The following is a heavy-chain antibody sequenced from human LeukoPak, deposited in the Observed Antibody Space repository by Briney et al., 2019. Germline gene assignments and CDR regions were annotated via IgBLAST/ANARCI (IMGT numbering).Heavy chain of an antibody. D-gene: IGHD2-15*01. V-gene: IGHV4-34*01. CDR2: INHSGRT. CDR3: ATQHIVVVVAATLRWSNWFDP. J-gene: IGHJ5*02. CDR1: GGSFSGYY. Sequence: PSETLSLTCAVYGGSFSGYYWSWIRQPPGKGLEWIGEINHSGRTNYNPSLKSRVTISVDTSKNQFSLKLSSVTAADTAVYYCATQHIVVVVAATLRWSNWFDPWGQGTLVTVSS.